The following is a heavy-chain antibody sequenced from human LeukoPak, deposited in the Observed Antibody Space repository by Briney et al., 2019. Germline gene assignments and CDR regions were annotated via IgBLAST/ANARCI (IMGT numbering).Heavy chain of an antibody. J-gene: IGHJ4*02. V-gene: IGHV1-69*05. D-gene: IGHD5-24*01. CDR3: ARARPHERWLHPIFDY. Sequence: RAPVKVSCEASGGTFSSYAISWVRQAPGQGLEWMGGIIPIFGTANYAQKFQGRVTITTDESTSTAYMELSSLRSVATAVYYCARARPHERWLHPIFDYWGQGTLVSVSS. CDR2: IIPIFGTA. CDR1: GGTFSSYA.